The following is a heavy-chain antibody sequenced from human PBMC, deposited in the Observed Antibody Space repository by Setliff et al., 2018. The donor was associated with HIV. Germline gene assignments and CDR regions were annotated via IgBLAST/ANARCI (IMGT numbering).Heavy chain of an antibody. V-gene: IGHV1-3*01. CDR2: INAGNGNT. CDR3: ARGQNYGSGSYYTNNAFDI. CDR1: GYTFTFYA. Sequence: ASVKVSCKASGYTFTFYAIHWVRQAPGQRLEWMGWINAGNGNTRYSQKFQGRVTVARDTSASTAYVELSSLRSEDTAVYYCARGQNYGSGSYYTNNAFDIWGQGTMVTVSS. J-gene: IGHJ3*02. D-gene: IGHD3-10*01.